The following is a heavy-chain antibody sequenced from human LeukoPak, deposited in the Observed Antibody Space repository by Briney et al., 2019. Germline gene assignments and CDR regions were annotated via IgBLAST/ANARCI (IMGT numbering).Heavy chain of an antibody. J-gene: IGHJ4*02. CDR2: IKEDGTET. V-gene: IGHV3-7*03. CDR1: GFMFSSNW. Sequence: GGSLRLSCAASGFMFSSNWMSWVRLAPGKGLEWVAKIKEDGTETYYVDSVKGRFTISRDNAKNSLYLQMNSLRVEDTAVYYCAKEGRSLQTYWGQGTLVTVSS. D-gene: IGHD5-24*01. CDR3: AKEGRSLQTY.